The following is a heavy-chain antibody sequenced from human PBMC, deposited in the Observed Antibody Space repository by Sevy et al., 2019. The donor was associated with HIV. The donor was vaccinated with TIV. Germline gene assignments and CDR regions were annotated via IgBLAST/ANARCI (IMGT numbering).Heavy chain of an antibody. Sequence: SETLSLTCTVSGGSISSYYWSWIRQPAGKGLEWIGRIYPSGFTNYNPSLKSRVTMSVDTSKNQFSLNLSSVTAADTAVYYCARGWCRSASCYYDYWGQGTLVTVSS. J-gene: IGHJ4*02. CDR2: IYPSGFT. CDR3: ARGWCRSASCYYDY. D-gene: IGHD2-2*01. V-gene: IGHV4-4*07. CDR1: GGSISSYY.